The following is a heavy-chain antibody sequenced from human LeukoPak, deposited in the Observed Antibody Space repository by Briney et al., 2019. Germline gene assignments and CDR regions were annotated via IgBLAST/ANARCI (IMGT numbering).Heavy chain of an antibody. Sequence: ASVKVSCKASGYTFTSYGISWVRQAPGQGLEWMGWISAYNGNTNYAQKLQGRVTMTTDTSTSTAYMELSSLRSEDTAVYYCATGGYSYYDFWSGYHSWGQGTLVTVSS. D-gene: IGHD3-3*01. J-gene: IGHJ4*02. CDR3: ATGGYSYYDFWSGYHS. V-gene: IGHV1-18*01. CDR1: GYTFTSYG. CDR2: ISAYNGNT.